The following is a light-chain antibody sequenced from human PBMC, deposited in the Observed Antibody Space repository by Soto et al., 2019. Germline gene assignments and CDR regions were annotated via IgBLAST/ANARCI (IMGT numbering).Light chain of an antibody. CDR2: ADS. V-gene: IGKV3-11*01. CDR1: QSVSGY. Sequence: EIVLTQSPATLSLSPGETATLSCRASQSVSGYIGWYQQKPGQAPRLLIYADSNRATGIPARFSGSVSGTDGTITISSLEKEDGSVYYCQQRYNWPITFGQGTRLEIK. CDR3: QQRYNWPIT. J-gene: IGKJ5*01.